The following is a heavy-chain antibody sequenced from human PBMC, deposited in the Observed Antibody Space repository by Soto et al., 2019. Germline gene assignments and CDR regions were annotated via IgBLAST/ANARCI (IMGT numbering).Heavy chain of an antibody. CDR1: GGSIRNNNW. V-gene: IGHV4-4*02. CDR3: ARVYSGSYSDS. CDR2: IFQSGST. J-gene: IGHJ4*02. D-gene: IGHD1-26*01. Sequence: TSETLSLTCAVSGGSIRNNNWWRRVRQHPGKGLEWIGEIFQSGSTNYNPSLKTRVTISVDKSKNQFSLKLSSVTAADTAVYYCARVYSGSYSDSWGQGTLVTVSS.